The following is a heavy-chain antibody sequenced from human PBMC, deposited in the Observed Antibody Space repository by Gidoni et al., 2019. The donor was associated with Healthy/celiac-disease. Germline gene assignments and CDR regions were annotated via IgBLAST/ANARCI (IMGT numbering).Heavy chain of an antibody. D-gene: IGHD3-10*01. J-gene: IGHJ4*02. CDR3: ASRSMVRGVMVY. Sequence: QVQLVESGGGVVQPGRSLRLSCAASGFTFSSYAMHWVRQAPGKGLGWVAVISYDGSNKYYADSVKGRFTISRDNSKNTLYLQMNSLRAEDTAVYYCASRSMVRGVMVYWGQGTLVTVSS. V-gene: IGHV3-30-3*01. CDR2: ISYDGSNK. CDR1: GFTFSSYA.